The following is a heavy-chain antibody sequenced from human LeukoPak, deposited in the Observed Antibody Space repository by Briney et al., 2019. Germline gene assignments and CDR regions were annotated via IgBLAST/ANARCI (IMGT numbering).Heavy chain of an antibody. V-gene: IGHV1-2*06. CDR1: GYTFTGYH. CDR2: IDPNSGGT. D-gene: IGHD1-26*01. Sequence: ASVEVSCKGSGYTFTGYHIHWVRQAPGQGLEWMGRIDPNSGGTNYAQRFQGRVTMTRETSITTAYMELRRLRSDDTAVYYCARGGTYLGWFDPWGQGTLVTVSS. CDR3: ARGGTYLGWFDP. J-gene: IGHJ5*02.